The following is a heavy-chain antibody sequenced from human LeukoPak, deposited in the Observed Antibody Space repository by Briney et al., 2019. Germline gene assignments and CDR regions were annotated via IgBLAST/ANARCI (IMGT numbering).Heavy chain of an antibody. CDR3: ARARMGSADY. CDR2: IYTSGST. V-gene: IGHV4-61*02. J-gene: IGHJ4*02. Sequence: SETLSLTCTVSGGSISSGSYYWSWIRQPAGKGLEWIGRIYTSGSTNYNPSLKSRVTISVDTSKNQFSLKLSSVTAADTAVYYCARARMGSADYWGQGTLVTVSS. D-gene: IGHD2-15*01. CDR1: GGSISSGSYY.